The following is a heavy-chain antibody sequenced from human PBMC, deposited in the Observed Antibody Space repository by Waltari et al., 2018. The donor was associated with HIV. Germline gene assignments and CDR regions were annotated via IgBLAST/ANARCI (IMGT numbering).Heavy chain of an antibody. Sequence: VQLVESGGGLVQPGGCLRLPCAASGLTFSCYWLHWVRLAPGKGLVWVSRINSDGSSTSYADSVKGRFTISRDNAKNTLYLQMNSLRAEDTAVYYCARGGYSGYNYYYGMDVWGQGTTVTVSS. CDR1: GLTFSCYW. CDR3: ARGGYSGYNYYYGMDV. D-gene: IGHD5-12*01. V-gene: IGHV3-74*01. CDR2: INSDGSST. J-gene: IGHJ6*02.